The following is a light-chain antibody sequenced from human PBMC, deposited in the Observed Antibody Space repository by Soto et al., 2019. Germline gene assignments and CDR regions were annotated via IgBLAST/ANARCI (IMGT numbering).Light chain of an antibody. V-gene: IGKV1-5*03. CDR3: QHYNSYSEA. Sequence: IQMTQSPSTLSSSLADRVTIPCRASQTISSWLAWYQQKPGKAPKLLSYNASTLKRWVPSRFSGSGAGTDVTLTISSLKPDDFETYYCQHYNSYSEAFGQGTNVEIK. J-gene: IGKJ1*01. CDR1: QTISSW. CDR2: NAS.